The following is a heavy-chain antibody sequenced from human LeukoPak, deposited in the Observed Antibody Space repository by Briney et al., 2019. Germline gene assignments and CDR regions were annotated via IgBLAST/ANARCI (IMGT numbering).Heavy chain of an antibody. CDR2: INHSGST. CDR3: ARSYAHDY. Sequence: PPETLFLTCAVYGGSFSGDYWGWICQPPGKGLEWIGEINHSGSTNYNPSLKSRVTISVDTTKNQFSLKLSSVTAADTAVYYCARSYAHDYWGQGTMVTDSS. D-gene: IGHD2-2*01. J-gene: IGHJ4*02. V-gene: IGHV4-34*01. CDR1: GGSFSGDY.